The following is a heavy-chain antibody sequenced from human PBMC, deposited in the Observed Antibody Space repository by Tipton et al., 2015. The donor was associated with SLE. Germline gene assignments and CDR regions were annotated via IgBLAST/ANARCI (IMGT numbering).Heavy chain of an antibody. Sequence: TLSLTCSVSGGSIISSSYSWGWIRPSPGKGLEWIGTISYSGGPYYNPSLKSRVTISVDTSKNQFSLKVNSVTAADTAVYYCARLLWFGEGDYWGQGTLVTVSS. CDR3: ARLLWFGEGDY. CDR1: GGSIISSSYS. V-gene: IGHV4-39*07. CDR2: ISYSGGP. D-gene: IGHD3-10*01. J-gene: IGHJ4*02.